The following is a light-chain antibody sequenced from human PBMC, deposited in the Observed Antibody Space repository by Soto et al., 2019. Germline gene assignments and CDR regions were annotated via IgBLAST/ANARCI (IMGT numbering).Light chain of an antibody. J-gene: IGLJ1*01. CDR3: SSYTSSSTPYV. CDR2: DVS. Sequence: QSVLTQPASVSGSPGQSITISCTGTSSDVGGYNYVSWYQQHPGKAPKLMIYDVSNRPSGVSNRFSGSKSGNTASLTISGLQAEDEADYYCSSYTSSSTPYVFATGTKVNVL. CDR1: SSDVGGYNY. V-gene: IGLV2-14*01.